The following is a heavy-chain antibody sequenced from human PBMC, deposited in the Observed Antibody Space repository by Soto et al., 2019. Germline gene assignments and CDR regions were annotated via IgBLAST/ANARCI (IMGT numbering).Heavy chain of an antibody. J-gene: IGHJ4*02. Sequence: GGSLRLSCAASGFTFSSYSMNWVRQAPGKGLEWVSYISSSSSTIYYADSVKGRFTISRDNAKNSLYLQMNSLRDEDTAVYYCARDSYYDILTGYYYPIDYWGQGTLVTVSS. D-gene: IGHD3-9*01. CDR2: ISSSSSTI. V-gene: IGHV3-48*02. CDR3: ARDSYYDILTGYYYPIDY. CDR1: GFTFSSYS.